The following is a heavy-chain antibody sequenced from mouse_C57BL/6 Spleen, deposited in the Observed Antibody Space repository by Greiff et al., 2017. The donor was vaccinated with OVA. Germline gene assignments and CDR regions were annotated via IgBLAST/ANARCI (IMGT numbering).Heavy chain of an antibody. J-gene: IGHJ4*01. V-gene: IGHV5-9*01. CDR3: ARHPRYYDYAMDY. CDR2: ISGGGGNT. CDR1: GFPFSSYT. D-gene: IGHD1-1*01. Sequence: EVMLVESGGGLVKPGGSLKLSCAASGFPFSSYTMSWVRQTPEKRLEWVATISGGGGNTYYPDSVKGRFTISRDNAKNTLYLQMSSLRSEDTALYYCARHPRYYDYAMDYWGQGTSVTVSS.